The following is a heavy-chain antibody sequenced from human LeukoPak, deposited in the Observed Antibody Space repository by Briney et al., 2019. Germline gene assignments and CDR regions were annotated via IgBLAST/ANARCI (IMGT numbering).Heavy chain of an antibody. V-gene: IGHV4/OR15-8*02. J-gene: IGHJ5*02. CDR3: ARHFRLVVENWFDP. D-gene: IGHD2-21*01. CDR2: IFQSGET. CDR1: GGSIISSNW. Sequence: SETLSLTCSVSGGSIISSNWWGWIRQPPGTGLEWIGEIFQSGETDYNPSLRSRVIISINKSKNQFSLQLNSVTAADTAIYYCARHFRLVVENWFDPWGQGTLVTVSS.